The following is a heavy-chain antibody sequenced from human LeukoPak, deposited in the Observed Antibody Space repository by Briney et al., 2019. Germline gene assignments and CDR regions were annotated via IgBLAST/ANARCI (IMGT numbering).Heavy chain of an antibody. V-gene: IGHV3-33*08. D-gene: IGHD3-10*01. CDR3: ASAPYGSGTFLDY. CDR1: GFTVSSNH. J-gene: IGHJ4*02. Sequence: GGSLRLSCAASGFTVSSNHMSWVRQAPGKGLEWVAVIWYDGSDKYSADSVKGRFTISRDNSKNTLYLQMNSLRAEDTAVYYCASAPYGSGTFLDYWGQGTLVTVSS. CDR2: IWYDGSDK.